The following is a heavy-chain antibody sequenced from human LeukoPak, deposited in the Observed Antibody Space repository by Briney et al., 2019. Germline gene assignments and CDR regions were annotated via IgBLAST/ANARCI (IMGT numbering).Heavy chain of an antibody. CDR2: ISSSSSYI. CDR3: ARDLIDFWSGYYYYFDY. Sequence: GGSLRLSCAASGFTFSSYSMNWVRQAPGKGLEWVSSISSSSSYIYYADSVKGRFTTSRDNAKNSLYLQMNSLRAEDTAVYYCARDLIDFWSGYYYYFDYWGQGTLVTVSS. J-gene: IGHJ4*02. CDR1: GFTFSSYS. D-gene: IGHD3-3*01. V-gene: IGHV3-21*01.